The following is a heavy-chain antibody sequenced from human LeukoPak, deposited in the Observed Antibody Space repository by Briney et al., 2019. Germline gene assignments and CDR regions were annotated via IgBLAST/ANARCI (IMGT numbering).Heavy chain of an antibody. Sequence: PSETLSLTYTVSGGSISSYYWSWIRQPPGKGLEWIGEINHSGSTNYNPSLKSRVTISVDTSKNQFSLKLSSVTAADTAVYYCARGDSSGKIIDYWGQGTLVTVSS. CDR3: ARGDSSGKIIDY. J-gene: IGHJ4*02. V-gene: IGHV4-34*01. CDR2: INHSGST. CDR1: GGSISSYY. D-gene: IGHD3-22*01.